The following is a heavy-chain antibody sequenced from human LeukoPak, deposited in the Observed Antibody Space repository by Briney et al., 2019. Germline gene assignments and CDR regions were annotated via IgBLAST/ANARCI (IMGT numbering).Heavy chain of an antibody. D-gene: IGHD3-22*01. CDR1: GYSISSGYY. Sequence: PSETLSLTCTVSGYSISSGYYWGWIRQPPGKGLEWIGSIYHSGSSYYNPSLKSRVTISVDTSKNQFSLKLSSVTAADTAMYYCARVYSSGYYYYLDYWGQGTLVTVSS. V-gene: IGHV4-38-2*02. CDR2: IYHSGSS. CDR3: ARVYSSGYYYYLDY. J-gene: IGHJ4*02.